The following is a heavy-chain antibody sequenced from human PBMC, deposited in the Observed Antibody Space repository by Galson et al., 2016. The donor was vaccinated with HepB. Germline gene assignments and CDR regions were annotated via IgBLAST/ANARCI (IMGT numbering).Heavy chain of an antibody. J-gene: IGHJ4*02. CDR1: GDSVFNNNAG. D-gene: IGHD7-27*01. V-gene: IGHV6-1*01. CDR3: ARSYLLGRGFGW. Sequence: CAISGDSVFNNNAGWNWIRQSPLRGLEWLGRTYYRSRWQNDYAESVKNRITINPDTSKNQISLQLNSVTPEDTAVYFCARSYLLGRGFGWWGQGALVTVSS. CDR2: TYYRSRWQN.